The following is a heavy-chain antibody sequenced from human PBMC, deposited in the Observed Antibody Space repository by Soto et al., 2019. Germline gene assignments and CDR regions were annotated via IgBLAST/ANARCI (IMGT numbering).Heavy chain of an antibody. CDR3: ARALVVPAAFNWFDP. CDR1: GGTFSSYA. V-gene: IGHV1-69*13. D-gene: IGHD2-2*01. J-gene: IGHJ5*02. CDR2: IIPIFGTA. Sequence: SVKVSCKASGGTFSSYAISGVRQAPGRGLEWMGGIIPIFGTANYAQKFQGRVTITADESTSTAYMELSSLRSEDTAVYYCARALVVPAAFNWFDPWGQGTLVTVSS.